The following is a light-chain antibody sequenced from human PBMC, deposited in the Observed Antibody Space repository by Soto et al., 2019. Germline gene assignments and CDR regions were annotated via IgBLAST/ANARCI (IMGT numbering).Light chain of an antibody. J-gene: IGKJ1*01. CDR1: ESLLHIDGTTY. V-gene: IGKV2-24*01. Sequence: DIVMTQTPLYSPVTLGQPASISCRSSESLLHIDGTTYLSWLQQRPGQPPRVIIYKISDRLSGVPDRFSGSGVGTDFTLKISRVEAEDVGVYYCMQATHFPRTFGQGTKVELK. CDR3: MQATHFPRT. CDR2: KIS.